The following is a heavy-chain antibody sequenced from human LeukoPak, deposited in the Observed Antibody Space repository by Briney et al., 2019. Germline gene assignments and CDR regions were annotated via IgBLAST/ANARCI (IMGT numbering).Heavy chain of an antibody. CDR1: GYTFTGYY. CDR2: INPNSGGT. D-gene: IGHD3-10*01. Sequence: ASVKVSCKASGYTFTGYYMHWVRQAPGQGLEWMGWINPNSGGTNYAQKFQGRVTMTRDTSISTAYMELSRLRSDDTAMYYCARGSRVYYYGSGSYKPGNDHWGQGTLVTVSS. CDR3: ARGSRVYYYGSGSYKPGNDH. V-gene: IGHV1-2*02. J-gene: IGHJ4*02.